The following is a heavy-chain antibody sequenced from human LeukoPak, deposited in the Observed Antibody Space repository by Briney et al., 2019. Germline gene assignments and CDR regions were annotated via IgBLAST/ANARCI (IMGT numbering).Heavy chain of an antibody. CDR2: ISSSSSYI. D-gene: IGHD5-18*01. J-gene: IGHJ4*02. Sequence: GGSLRLSCAASGFTFSSYSMNWVRQAPGKGLEWVSSISSSSSYIYYADSVKGRFTISRDNAKNPLYLQMNSLRAEDTAVYYCARGYGDYYFDYWGQGTLVTVSS. V-gene: IGHV3-21*01. CDR1: GFTFSSYS. CDR3: ARGYGDYYFDY.